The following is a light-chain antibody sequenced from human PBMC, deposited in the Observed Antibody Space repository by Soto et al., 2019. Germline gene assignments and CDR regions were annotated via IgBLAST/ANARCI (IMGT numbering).Light chain of an antibody. CDR1: QSVSIN. Sequence: EIVMTQSPATLSVSPGESATLSCRASQSVSINVAWYQQKPGQAPRLLIHHASTRATSTPARFSGSGSGTEFTLTIKSLQSEDLAVYYCQQYINWPPETFGQGTKVDIK. CDR3: QQYINWPPET. V-gene: IGKV3-15*01. J-gene: IGKJ2*01. CDR2: HAS.